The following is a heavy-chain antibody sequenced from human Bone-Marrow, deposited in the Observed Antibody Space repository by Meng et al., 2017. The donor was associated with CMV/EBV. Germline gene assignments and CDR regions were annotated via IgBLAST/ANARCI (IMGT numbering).Heavy chain of an antibody. CDR1: GFAFSNYA. Sequence: GESLKISCAASGFAFSNYAMHWVRQVPGKGLEWVAVLSYDGNNKYYADFVKGRFTISRDSSNNTLYLQMNSLRAEDTAVYYCAKDLDFWSGYYVSGFDPWGQGTLVTVSS. V-gene: IGHV3-30*04. D-gene: IGHD3-3*01. CDR3: AKDLDFWSGYYVSGFDP. J-gene: IGHJ5*02. CDR2: LSYDGNNK.